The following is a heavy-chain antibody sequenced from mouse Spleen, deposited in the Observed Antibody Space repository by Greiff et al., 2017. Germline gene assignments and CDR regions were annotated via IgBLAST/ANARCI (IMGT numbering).Heavy chain of an antibody. Sequence: VQLQQSGAELVKPGASVKLSCKASGYTFTSYWMHWVKQRPGQGLEWIGEINPSNGRTNYNEKFKSKATLTVDKSSSTAYMQLSSLTSEDSAVYYCARYGTDAMDYWGQGASVTFSS. CDR1: GYTFTSYW. D-gene: IGHD4-1*01. V-gene: IGHV1S81*02. CDR3: ARYGTDAMDY. J-gene: IGHJ4*01. CDR2: INPSNGRT.